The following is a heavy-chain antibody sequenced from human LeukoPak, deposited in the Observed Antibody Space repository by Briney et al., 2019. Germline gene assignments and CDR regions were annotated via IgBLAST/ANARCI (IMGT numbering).Heavy chain of an antibody. CDR1: GGSFSGYY. D-gene: IGHD4-17*01. CDR2: INHSGST. J-gene: IGHJ6*02. CDR3: ARLMTTVIPYYYYYGMDV. Sequence: SETLSLTCAVYGGSFSGYYWSWIRQPPGKGLEWIGEINHSGSTNYNPSLKSRVTISVDTSKNQFSLELSSVTAADTAVYYCARLMTTVIPYYYYYGMDVWGQGTTVTVSS. V-gene: IGHV4-34*01.